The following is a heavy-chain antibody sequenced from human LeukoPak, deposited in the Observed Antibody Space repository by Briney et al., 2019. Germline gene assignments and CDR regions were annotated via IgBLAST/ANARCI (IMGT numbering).Heavy chain of an antibody. V-gene: IGHV3-11*04. Sequence: PGGSLRLSCAASGFTFSDYSMNWIRQAPGKGLEWVSYISSSSSTIYYADSVKGRFTISRDNAKNSLYLQMNSLRAEDTAVYYCAKPSVVAATRGYYFDYWGQGTLVTVSS. D-gene: IGHD2-15*01. J-gene: IGHJ4*02. CDR3: AKPSVVAATRGYYFDY. CDR2: ISSSSSTI. CDR1: GFTFSDYS.